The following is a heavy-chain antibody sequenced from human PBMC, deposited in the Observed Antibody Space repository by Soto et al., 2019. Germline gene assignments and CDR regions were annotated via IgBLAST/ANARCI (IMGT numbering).Heavy chain of an antibody. J-gene: IGHJ5*02. V-gene: IGHV5-10-1*01. CDR3: ARRHSSSSAFDP. Sequence: TVCCKASVYTFTSYWINWVRQMPGKGLEWMGRIDPSDSYTNYSPSFQGHVTISADKSISTAYLQWSSLKASDTAMYYCARRHSSSSAFDPWGQGTLVTVSS. D-gene: IGHD6-13*01. CDR2: IDPSDSYT. CDR1: VYTFTSYW.